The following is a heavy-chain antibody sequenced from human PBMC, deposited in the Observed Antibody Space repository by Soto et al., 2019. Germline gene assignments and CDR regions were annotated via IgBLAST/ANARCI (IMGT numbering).Heavy chain of an antibody. Sequence: QVQLQQWGAGLLKPSETLSLTCAVHGGSFSGFYWTWIRQPPGKGLEWIGEINHSGSSNYNPPLKSRVTMSLDTSMNQFSLSLNSVTAADTAVYYCARMAGTWYFDLWGRGTLVTVSS. CDR3: ARMAGTWYFDL. V-gene: IGHV4-34*01. CDR2: INHSGSS. J-gene: IGHJ2*01. CDR1: GGSFSGFY.